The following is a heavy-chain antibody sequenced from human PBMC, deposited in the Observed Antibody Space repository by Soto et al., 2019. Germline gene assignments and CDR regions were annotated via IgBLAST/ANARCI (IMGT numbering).Heavy chain of an antibody. CDR2: INSDGSST. V-gene: IGHV3-74*01. CDR3: ARVTSHDHVEEECDY. D-gene: IGHD3-16*01. J-gene: IGHJ4*02. Sequence: EVQLVESGGGSVQPGGSLRLSCAASEFTFSSYWMHWVRQAPGKGLVWVSRINSDGSSTTYADSVKGRFTVSRDNAKNTLYLQMNSLRAEDTAVYYCARVTSHDHVEEECDYWGQGTLVTVSS. CDR1: EFTFSSYW.